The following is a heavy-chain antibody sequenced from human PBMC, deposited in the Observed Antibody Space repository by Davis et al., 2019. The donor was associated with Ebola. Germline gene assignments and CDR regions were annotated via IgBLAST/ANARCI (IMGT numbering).Heavy chain of an antibody. CDR3: ARDLINAPFDY. V-gene: IGHV4-39*07. Sequence: PLETLSLTCTVSGGSISSSSYYWGWIRQPPGKGLEWIGSIYYSGSTYYNPSLKSRVTISVDTSKNQFSLKLSSVTAADTAVYYCARDLINAPFDYWGQGTLVTVSS. CDR1: GGSISSSSYY. J-gene: IGHJ4*02. D-gene: IGHD3-10*01. CDR2: IYYSGST.